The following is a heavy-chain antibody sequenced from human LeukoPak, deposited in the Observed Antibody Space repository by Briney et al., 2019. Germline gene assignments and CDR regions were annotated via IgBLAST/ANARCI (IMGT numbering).Heavy chain of an antibody. CDR2: ISGSGGST. CDR3: AKDREVINWYYYYYGMDV. Sequence: GGSLRLSCAASGFTFSSYAMSWVRQAPGKGLEWVSAISGSGGSTYYADSVKGRFTIPRDNSKNTLYLQMNSLRAEDTAVYYCAKDREVINWYYYYYGMDVWGQGTTVTVSS. D-gene: IGHD1-20*01. J-gene: IGHJ6*02. CDR1: GFTFSSYA. V-gene: IGHV3-23*01.